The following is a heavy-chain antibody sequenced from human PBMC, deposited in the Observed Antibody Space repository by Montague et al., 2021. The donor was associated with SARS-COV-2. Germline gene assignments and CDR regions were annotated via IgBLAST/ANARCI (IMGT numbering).Heavy chain of an antibody. CDR2: IYYSGSA. CDR1: GGSITSSSYY. Sequence: SETLSLTCTVSGGSITSSSYYWGWIRQPPGKGLEWIGSIYYSGSAYYNPSLKSRVTISVDTSKNQFSLKLSSVTAADTAVYYCARLYCRSTSCDGRSELNWFDPWGQGTLVTVSS. D-gene: IGHD2-2*01. V-gene: IGHV4-39*01. CDR3: ARLYCRSTSCDGRSELNWFDP. J-gene: IGHJ5*02.